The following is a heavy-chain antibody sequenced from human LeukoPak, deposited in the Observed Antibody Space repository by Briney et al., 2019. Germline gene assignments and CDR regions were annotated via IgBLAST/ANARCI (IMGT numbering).Heavy chain of an antibody. CDR1: GYTFTSYG. V-gene: IGHV7-4-1*02. CDR3: AREGYTPASYYYYVDV. Sequence: ASVKVSCKASGYTFTSYGISWVRQAPGQGLEWMGWINTNTGNPTYAQGFTGRFVFSLDTSVSTAYLQISSLKAEDTAVYYCAREGYTPASYYYYVDVWGKGTTVTVSS. D-gene: IGHD3-16*02. CDR2: INTNTGNP. J-gene: IGHJ6*03.